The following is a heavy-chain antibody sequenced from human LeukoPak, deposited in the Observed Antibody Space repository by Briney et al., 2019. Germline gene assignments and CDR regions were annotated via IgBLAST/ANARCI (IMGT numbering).Heavy chain of an antibody. J-gene: IGHJ6*03. CDR1: GFTFSTYA. CDR3: ARGRDHGSSSGYYYMDV. CDR2: IWFDGSEQ. V-gene: IGHV3-33*01. D-gene: IGHD6-6*01. Sequence: PGGSLRLSCAASGFTFSTYAIHWVRQAPGKGLEWVAVIWFDGSEQYYADSVKGRFIISRDNSKSTSNLQLNSLRAEDTAVYYCARGRDHGSSSGYYYMDVWGKGTTVTVSS.